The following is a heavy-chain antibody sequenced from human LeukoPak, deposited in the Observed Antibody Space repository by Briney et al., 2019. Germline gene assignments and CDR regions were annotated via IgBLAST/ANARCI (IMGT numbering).Heavy chain of an antibody. CDR2: INHSGST. V-gene: IGHV4-34*01. J-gene: IGHJ4*02. CDR1: GGSFSGYY. D-gene: IGHD2-2*02. Sequence: KASETLSLTCAVSGGSFSGYYWSWIRQPPGKGLEWIGEINHSGSTNYNPSLKSRVTISVDTSKNQFSLKLSSVTAADTAVYYCARPGTRNCSSTSCHTFDYWGQGTLVTVSS. CDR3: ARPGTRNCSSTSCHTFDY.